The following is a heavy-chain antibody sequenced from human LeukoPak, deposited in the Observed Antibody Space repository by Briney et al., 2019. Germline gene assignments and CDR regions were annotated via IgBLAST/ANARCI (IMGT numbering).Heavy chain of an antibody. Sequence: SETLSLTCTVSGGSISSYYWSWIRQPPGKGLGWIGYIYYSGSTNYNPSLRSRVTISVDTSKNQFSLKLSSVTAADTAVYYCAREYSSSSGRRAFDIWGQGTMVTVSS. V-gene: IGHV4-59*08. CDR3: AREYSSSSGRRAFDI. CDR2: IYYSGST. J-gene: IGHJ3*02. CDR1: GGSISSYY. D-gene: IGHD6-6*01.